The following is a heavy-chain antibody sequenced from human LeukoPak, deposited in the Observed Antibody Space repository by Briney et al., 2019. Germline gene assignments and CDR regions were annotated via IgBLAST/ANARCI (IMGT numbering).Heavy chain of an antibody. V-gene: IGHV4-61*02. D-gene: IGHD4-11*01. CDR3: ARPFYSNYGDYYYYYMDV. Sequence: TSETLSLTCTVSGGSISSGSYYWSWIRQPAGKGLEWIGRIYTSGSTNYNPSLKSRVTISVDTSKNQFSLKLSSVTAADTAVYYCARPFYSNYGDYYYYYMDVWGKGTTVTVSS. J-gene: IGHJ6*03. CDR2: IYTSGST. CDR1: GGSISSGSYY.